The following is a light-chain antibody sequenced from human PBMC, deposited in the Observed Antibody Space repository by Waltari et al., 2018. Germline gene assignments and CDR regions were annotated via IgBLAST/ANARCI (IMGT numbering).Light chain of an antibody. CDR1: STDIGAHDF. J-gene: IGLJ1*01. Sequence: QSALTQPASVSGSPGQSIAISCSGSSTDIGAHDFVSWYQQHPGKAPKLIIFDVSSRPSGISSRFSGSKFGNTASLTISWLQAEDEADYFCSSYTRGRTYVFGSGTKVTVL. CDR3: SSYTRGRTYV. CDR2: DVS. V-gene: IGLV2-14*03.